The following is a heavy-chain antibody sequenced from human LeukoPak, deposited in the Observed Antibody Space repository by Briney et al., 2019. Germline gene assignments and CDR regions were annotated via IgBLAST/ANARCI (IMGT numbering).Heavy chain of an antibody. D-gene: IGHD2-2*01. J-gene: IGHJ4*02. CDR1: GFTFSSYG. V-gene: IGHV3-30*18. CDR2: ISYDGSNK. Sequence: GGSLRLSCAASGFTFSSYGMHWVRQAPGKGLEWVAVISYDGSNKYYADSVKGRFTTSRDNSKNTLYLQMNSLRAEDTAVYYCAKADGLVVPAATDYWGQGTLVTVSS. CDR3: AKADGLVVPAATDY.